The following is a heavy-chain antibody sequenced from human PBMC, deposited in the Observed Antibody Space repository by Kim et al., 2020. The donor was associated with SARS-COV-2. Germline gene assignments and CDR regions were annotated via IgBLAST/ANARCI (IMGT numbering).Heavy chain of an antibody. CDR1: GDSMAIYY. V-gene: IGHV4-59*13. D-gene: IGHD2-21*01. CDR3: AGGHCGGGTCSYQFDY. J-gene: IGHJ4*01. Sequence: SETLSLTCNVSGDSMAIYYWNWIRQPPGKGLEWIGHIYYSGSTAYNPSLKSRATFSVDTSKNQFSLSLTSLTAADTALYYCAGGHCGGGTCSYQFDYWG. CDR2: IYYSGST.